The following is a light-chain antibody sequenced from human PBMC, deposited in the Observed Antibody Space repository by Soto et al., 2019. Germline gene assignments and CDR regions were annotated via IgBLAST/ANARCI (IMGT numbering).Light chain of an antibody. CDR3: QQPNSFPRT. CDR2: SAS. V-gene: IGKV1-9*01. J-gene: IGKJ1*01. Sequence: DIQLTQSPCFLSASVGDRVTITCRASQGISSYLAWYQQRPRKVPRFLTYSASTLQSGVPSRFSATGSGTTFTLPISSLQPEDIATYYCQQPNSFPRTFGQGTKVEV. CDR1: QGISSY.